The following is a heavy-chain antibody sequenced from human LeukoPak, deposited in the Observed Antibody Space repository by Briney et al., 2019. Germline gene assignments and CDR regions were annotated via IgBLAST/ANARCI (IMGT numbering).Heavy chain of an antibody. CDR1: GGSFNGYY. J-gene: IGHJ4*02. D-gene: IGHD1-14*01. V-gene: IGHV4-34*01. Sequence: SETLSLTCAVYGGSFNGYYWSWIRQPPGKGLEWIGEINHSGSTNYNPSLKSRVTISVDTSKNQFSLKLSSVTAADTAVYYCAISSTVTSFDYWGQGTLVTVSS. CDR2: INHSGST. CDR3: AISSTVTSFDY.